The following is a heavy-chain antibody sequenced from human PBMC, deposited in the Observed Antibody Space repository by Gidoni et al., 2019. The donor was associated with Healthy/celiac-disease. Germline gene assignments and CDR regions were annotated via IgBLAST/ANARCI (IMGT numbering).Heavy chain of an antibody. D-gene: IGHD6-13*01. J-gene: IGHJ6*02. CDR1: GSTFTSYD. CDR2: MNPNSGNT. CDR3: ARGTPIAAAEDGYYYYGMDV. V-gene: IGHV1-8*01. Sequence: QVQLVQSGAEVKKPGASVKVSCKASGSTFTSYDIKWVRQATGQGLEWMGWMNPNSGNTGYAQKFQGRVTMTRNTSISTAYMELSSLRSEDTAVYYCARGTPIAAAEDGYYYYGMDVWGQGTTVTVSS.